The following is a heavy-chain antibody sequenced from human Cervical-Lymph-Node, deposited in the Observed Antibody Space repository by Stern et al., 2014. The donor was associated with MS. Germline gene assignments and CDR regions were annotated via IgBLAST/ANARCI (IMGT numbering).Heavy chain of an antibody. CDR3: ARSKEHCSSTSCYAGILDY. CDR1: GGSVSSGDNY. V-gene: IGHV4-31*03. CDR2: IYYTGRT. J-gene: IGHJ4*02. D-gene: IGHD2-2*01. Sequence: QLQLQESGPGLVKPSQTLSLTCTVSGGSVSSGDNYWSWIRQRPGKGLDWMGYIYYTGRTCCGAPLGVRATSSLDTSKNQISLKLSSVTAADTAVYYCARSKEHCSSTSCYAGILDYWGQGILVTVSS.